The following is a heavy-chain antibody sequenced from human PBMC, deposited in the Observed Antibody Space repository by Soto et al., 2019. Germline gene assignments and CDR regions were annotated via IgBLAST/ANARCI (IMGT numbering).Heavy chain of an antibody. Sequence: GGSLRLSCAASGFTFDDYAMHWVRQAPGKGLEWVSGISWNSGIIGYADSVKGRFTISRGNAKNSLYLQMNSLRAEDTAVYYCARDPRYSNYVTDYYYYYGMDVWGQGTTVTVSS. V-gene: IGHV3-9*01. D-gene: IGHD4-4*01. J-gene: IGHJ6*02. CDR1: GFTFDDYA. CDR3: ARDPRYSNYVTDYYYYYGMDV. CDR2: ISWNSGII.